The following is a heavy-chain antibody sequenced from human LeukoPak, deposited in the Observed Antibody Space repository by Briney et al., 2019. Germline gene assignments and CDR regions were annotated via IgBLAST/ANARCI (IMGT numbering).Heavy chain of an antibody. J-gene: IGHJ5*02. Sequence: GGSLRLSCAASGFTFSSYWMSWVRQAPGKGLEWVSAISGSGGSTYYADSVKGRFTISRDNSKNTLYLQMNSLRAEDTAVYYCAKQEYSTPRGWFDPWGQGTLVTVSS. CDR1: GFTFSSYW. V-gene: IGHV3-23*01. CDR2: ISGSGGST. D-gene: IGHD6-6*01. CDR3: AKQEYSTPRGWFDP.